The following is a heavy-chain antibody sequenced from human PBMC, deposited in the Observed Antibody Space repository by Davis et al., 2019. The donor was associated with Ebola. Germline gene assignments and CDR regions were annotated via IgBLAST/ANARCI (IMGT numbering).Heavy chain of an antibody. CDR2: TYYTSKWYN. CDR3: ARGWLRTGLDI. Sequence: HSQTLSLTCAISGDSVSGKSGAWNWIRQSPSRGLEWLGRTYYTSKWYNHYAASVKSRTTINADTSKNEFSLQLNSVTPEDTAVYYCARGWLRTGLDIRGQGTMVIVSS. D-gene: IGHD3/OR15-3a*01. J-gene: IGHJ3*02. V-gene: IGHV6-1*01. CDR1: GDSVSGKSGA.